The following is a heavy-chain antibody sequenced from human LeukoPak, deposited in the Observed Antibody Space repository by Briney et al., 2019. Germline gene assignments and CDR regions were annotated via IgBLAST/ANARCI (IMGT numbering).Heavy chain of an antibody. D-gene: IGHD2-15*01. CDR3: ARDLWPVVVAANWFDP. CDR2: ISYDGSNK. J-gene: IGHJ5*02. Sequence: GGSLRLSCAASGFPFSGSGMHWVRQAPGKGLEWVAVISYDGSNKYYADSVKGRFTISRDNSKNTLYLQMNSLRAEDTAVYYCARDLWPVVVAANWFDPWGQGTLVTVSS. CDR1: GFPFSGSG. V-gene: IGHV3-30*19.